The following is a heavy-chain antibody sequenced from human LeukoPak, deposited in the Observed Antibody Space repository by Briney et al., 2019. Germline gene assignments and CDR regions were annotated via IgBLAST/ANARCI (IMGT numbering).Heavy chain of an antibody. J-gene: IGHJ4*02. CDR3: VRGRLLRSTKHFDS. Sequence: PGGSLRLSCAASGFPVNKYEIHWVRQAPGKGLEWISYVDAGATSTNYADSVWGRFTLSRDNAQNSVHLQMNSLRDEDTAVYYCVRGRLLRSTKHFDSRGQGALVTVSS. V-gene: IGHV3-48*03. D-gene: IGHD2-21*02. CDR2: VDAGATST. CDR1: GFPVNKYE.